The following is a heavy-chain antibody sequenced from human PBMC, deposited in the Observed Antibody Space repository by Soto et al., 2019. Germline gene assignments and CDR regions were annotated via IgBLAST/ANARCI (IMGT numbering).Heavy chain of an antibody. CDR1: GFVVTKNY. V-gene: IGHV3-53*02. CDR3: VRDFTS. CDR2: IHAGGNS. J-gene: IGHJ4*02. Sequence: EVQLVETGGGLIQPGGSLRLSCTASGFVVTKNYMSWVRQAPGKGPEWVSIIHAGGNSYFADSVKGRFTISRDNSKNTLNLHMNNLRVEDTAVYYCVRDFTSWGQGTLLTVSS.